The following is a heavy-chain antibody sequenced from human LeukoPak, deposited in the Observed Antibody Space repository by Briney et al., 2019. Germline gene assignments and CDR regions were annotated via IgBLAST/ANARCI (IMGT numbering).Heavy chain of an antibody. CDR2: ISSSGSTI. CDR3: ATAPRGRYSSSWYYFDY. CDR1: GFTFSDYY. Sequence: PGGSLRLSCAASGFTFSDYYTSWIRNAPGKGLECVSYISSSGSTIYYTDSVKGLYTISRDNAKNSLYPQMNSLRPEDTAAYYCATAPRGRYSSSWYYFDYWGQGTLVTVSS. D-gene: IGHD6-13*01. J-gene: IGHJ4*02. V-gene: IGHV3-11*01.